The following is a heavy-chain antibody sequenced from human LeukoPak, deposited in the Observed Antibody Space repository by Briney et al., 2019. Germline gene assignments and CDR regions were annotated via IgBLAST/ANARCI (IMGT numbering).Heavy chain of an antibody. J-gene: IGHJ5*02. CDR2: MNPNSGNT. D-gene: IGHD7-27*01. CDR1: GYTFTSYD. Sequence: ASVKASCKASGYTFTSYDINWVRQATGQGLEWMGWMNPNSGNTGYAQKFQGRVTMTRNTSISTAYMELSSLRSEDTAVYYCARDFDGDNWFDPWGQGTLVTVSS. V-gene: IGHV1-8*01. CDR3: ARDFDGDNWFDP.